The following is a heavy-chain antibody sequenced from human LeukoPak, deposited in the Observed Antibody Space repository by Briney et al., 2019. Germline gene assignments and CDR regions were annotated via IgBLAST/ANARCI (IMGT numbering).Heavy chain of an antibody. CDR1: GYTFTGYH. V-gene: IGHV1-2*02. J-gene: IGHJ6*02. CDR2: INPNSGGT. Sequence: ASVKVSCKASGYTFTGYHMHWVRQAPGQGLEWMGWINPNSGGTNYAQKFQGRVTMTRDTSISTAYMELSSLRSDDTAVYYCARDNHVCSSTSCQYYYYGMDVWGLGTTVTVSS. D-gene: IGHD2-2*01. CDR3: ARDNHVCSSTSCQYYYYGMDV.